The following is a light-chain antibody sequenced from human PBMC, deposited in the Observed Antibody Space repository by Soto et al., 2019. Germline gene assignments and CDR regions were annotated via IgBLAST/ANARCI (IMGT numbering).Light chain of an antibody. Sequence: EIVLTQSPGTLSLSPGERATLSCRASQSVSVNSLAWYQQKGGQPPRLLIYAASTRATGVPDRFSGRGAGTDFALTISRLDTEVFAEYYGQQYGGSPFTFGPGTKVDIK. CDR3: QQYGGSPFT. J-gene: IGKJ3*01. CDR1: QSVSVNS. CDR2: AAS. V-gene: IGKV3-20*01.